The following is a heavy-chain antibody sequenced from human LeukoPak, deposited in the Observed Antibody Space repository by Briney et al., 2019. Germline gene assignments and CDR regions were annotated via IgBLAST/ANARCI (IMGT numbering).Heavy chain of an antibody. V-gene: IGHV3-23*01. D-gene: IGHD1-26*01. CDR3: AKMGPSGSYYSTCLGPFDY. CDR2: ISGSGGST. CDR1: GFTFSSYA. Sequence: GGSLRLSCAASGFTFSSYAMSWVRQAPGKGLEWVSAISGSGGSTYYADSVKGRFTLSRDNSKNTLYLQMNSLRAEDTAVYYCAKMGPSGSYYSTCLGPFDYWGQGTLVTVSS. J-gene: IGHJ4*02.